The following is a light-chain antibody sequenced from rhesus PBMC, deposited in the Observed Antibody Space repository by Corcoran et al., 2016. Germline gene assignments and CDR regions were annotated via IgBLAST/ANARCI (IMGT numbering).Light chain of an antibody. CDR3: QQGNSIPWT. J-gene: IGKJ1*01. CDR1: SSVSTN. V-gene: IGKV3-35*01. CDR2: RAS. Sequence: EIVVTQSPTSMAVSQGERVTISCTASSSVSTNYLHWYQQKPGFPPRLLVYRASSLASGVPARFSGSGSGTSYTLTISSMEAEDAANYYCQQGNSIPWTFGQGTKVEIK.